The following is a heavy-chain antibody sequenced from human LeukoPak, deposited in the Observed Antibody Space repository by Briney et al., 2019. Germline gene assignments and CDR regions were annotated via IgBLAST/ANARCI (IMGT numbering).Heavy chain of an antibody. CDR1: GGSISSSSYY. V-gene: IGHV4-39*01. Sequence: SETLSLTCTVSGGSISSSSYYWGWIRQPPGKGLEWIGSIYYSGSTYYNPSLKSRVTISVDTSKNQFSLKLSSVTAADTAVYYCARRGRDFDYWGQGTLVTVSS. J-gene: IGHJ4*02. CDR2: IYYSGST. CDR3: ARRGRDFDY. D-gene: IGHD3-16*01.